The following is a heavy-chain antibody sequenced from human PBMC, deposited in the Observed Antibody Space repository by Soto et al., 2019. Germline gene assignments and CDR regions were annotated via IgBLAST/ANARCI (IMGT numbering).Heavy chain of an antibody. V-gene: IGHV1-3*01. CDR3: SLSDCSGGSCYLPLYYFDY. CDR1: GYTFTSYA. CDR2: INAGNGNT. D-gene: IGHD2-15*01. Sequence: ASVKVSCKASGYTFTSYAMHWVRQAPGQRLEWMGWINAGNGNTKYSQKFQGRVTITRDTSASTAYMELSSLRSEDTAVYFCSLSDCSGGSCYLPLYYFDYWGQGTLVTVSS. J-gene: IGHJ4*02.